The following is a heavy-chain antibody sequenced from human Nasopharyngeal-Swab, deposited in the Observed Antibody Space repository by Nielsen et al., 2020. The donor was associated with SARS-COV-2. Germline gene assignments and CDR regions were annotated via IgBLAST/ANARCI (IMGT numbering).Heavy chain of an antibody. Sequence: GESLKISCTGSGYIFTSYWIGWVRQMPGKGLEWMGIIYPGDSDTRYSPSFQGQVTISADKSISTAYLQWSSLKASDTAMYYCARRSYSSGWNAFDIWGQGTMVTVSS. D-gene: IGHD6-19*01. CDR2: IYPGDSDT. CDR1: GYIFTSYW. CDR3: ARRSYSSGWNAFDI. V-gene: IGHV5-51*01. J-gene: IGHJ3*02.